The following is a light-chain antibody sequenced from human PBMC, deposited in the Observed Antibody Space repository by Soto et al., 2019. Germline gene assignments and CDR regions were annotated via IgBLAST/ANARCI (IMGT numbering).Light chain of an antibody. V-gene: IGLV3-21*04. CDR3: QVWDTSSDHLV. CDR1: DIGGKS. J-gene: IGLJ2*01. CDR2: YDN. Sequence: SYELTQPPSVSVAQGKTATITWGGNDIGGKSVHWYQQKPGQAPVLVIYYDNDRPSGIPERFSGSNSGNTATLTISRVEAGDEADYYCQVWDTSSDHLVFGGGTKLTVL.